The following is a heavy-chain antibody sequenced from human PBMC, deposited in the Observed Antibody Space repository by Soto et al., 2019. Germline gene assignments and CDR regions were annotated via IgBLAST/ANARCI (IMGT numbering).Heavy chain of an antibody. D-gene: IGHD6-25*01. J-gene: IGHJ4*02. CDR1: GFTFSSYG. CDR3: AKSLATAAGPQIGVDY. Sequence: GGSLRLSCAASGFTFSSYGMHWVRQAPGKGLEWVAVISYDGSNKYYADSVKGRFTISRDNSKNTLYLQMNSLRAEDTAVYYCAKSLATAAGPQIGVDYWGQGTLVTVSS. V-gene: IGHV3-30*18. CDR2: ISYDGSNK.